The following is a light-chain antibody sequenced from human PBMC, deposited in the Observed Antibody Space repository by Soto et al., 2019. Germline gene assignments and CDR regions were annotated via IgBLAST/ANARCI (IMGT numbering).Light chain of an antibody. CDR1: KLGNKY. J-gene: IGLJ2*01. Sequence: SYELTQPPSVSVSPGQTASITCSGDKLGNKYACWYQQKPGQSPVLVIYQDNKRPSGIPERFSGSNSGNTATLTISGTQAMDEADYYCQAWDSNTVVFAGGTKVTVL. V-gene: IGLV3-1*01. CDR2: QDN. CDR3: QAWDSNTVV.